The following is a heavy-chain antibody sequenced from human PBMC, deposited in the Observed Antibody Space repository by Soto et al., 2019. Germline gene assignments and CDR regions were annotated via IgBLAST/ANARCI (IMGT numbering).Heavy chain of an antibody. Sequence: QVHLVQSGAEVKKPGASVKVSCQGSGYAFTTYGITWVRQAPGQGLEWMGWISAHNGNTNYAQKLQGRVTGTRDTSTSTAYMELGSLRYDDTAVYYCARGRYGDYWGQGALVTVSS. J-gene: IGHJ4*02. CDR3: ARGRYGDY. CDR1: GYAFTTYG. CDR2: ISAHNGNT. V-gene: IGHV1-18*01. D-gene: IGHD1-1*01.